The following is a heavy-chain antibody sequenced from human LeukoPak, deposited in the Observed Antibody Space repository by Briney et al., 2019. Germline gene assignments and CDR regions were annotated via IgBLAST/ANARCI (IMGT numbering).Heavy chain of an antibody. V-gene: IGHV4-59*12. D-gene: IGHD3-22*01. CDR2: IYYSGST. Sequence: SETLSLTCTVSGGSISSYYWSWIRQPPGKGLEWIGYIYYSGSTNYNPSLKSRVTISVDTSKNQFSPKLSSVTAADTAVYYCAREGRYDSSGINDYWGQGTLVTVSS. CDR3: AREGRYDSSGINDY. J-gene: IGHJ4*02. CDR1: GGSISSYY.